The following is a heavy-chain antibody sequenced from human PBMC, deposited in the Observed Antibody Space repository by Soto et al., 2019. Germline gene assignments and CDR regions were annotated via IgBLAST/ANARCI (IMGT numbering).Heavy chain of an antibody. Sequence: ASVKVSCKASGYTFNSYGISWVRQAPGQGLEWMGWISAYNGNTNYAQKLQGRVTMTTDTSTSTAYMELRSLRSDDTAVYYCEVAVAGTGFDYWGQGTLVTVSS. CDR1: GYTFNSYG. V-gene: IGHV1-18*01. CDR2: ISAYNGNT. CDR3: EVAVAGTGFDY. J-gene: IGHJ4*02. D-gene: IGHD6-19*01.